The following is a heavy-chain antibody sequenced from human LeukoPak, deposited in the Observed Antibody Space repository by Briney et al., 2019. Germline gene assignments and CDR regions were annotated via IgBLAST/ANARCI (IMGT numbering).Heavy chain of an antibody. CDR3: ARPIRGRDNNWFDP. CDR2: IYHTGST. CDR1: GGSFGSTSYY. D-gene: IGHD5-24*01. Sequence: SETLSLTCSVSGGSFGSTSYYWGWIRQPPGKGLEWIANIYHTGSTYYNPSLKSRVTIPVDTSANQFSLKLSSVTAADTAVYYCARPIRGRDNNWFDPWGQGTLVTVSS. V-gene: IGHV4-39*01. J-gene: IGHJ5*02.